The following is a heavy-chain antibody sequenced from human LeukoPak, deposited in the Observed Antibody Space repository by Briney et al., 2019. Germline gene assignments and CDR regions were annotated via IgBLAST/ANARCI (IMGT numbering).Heavy chain of an antibody. D-gene: IGHD6-19*01. CDR1: GFTFSSYG. V-gene: IGHV3-30*02. CDR3: ARGLGGWRTRYYFDY. Sequence: GGPLRLSCAASGFTFSSYGMHWVRQAPGKGLEWVAFIRYDGSNKYYADSVKGRFTISRDNSKNTLYLRMNSLRAEDTAVYYCARGLGGWRTRYYFDYWGQGTLVTVSS. J-gene: IGHJ4*02. CDR2: IRYDGSNK.